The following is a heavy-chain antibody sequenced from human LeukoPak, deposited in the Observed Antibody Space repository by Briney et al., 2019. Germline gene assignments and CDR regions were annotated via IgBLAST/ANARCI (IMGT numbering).Heavy chain of an antibody. D-gene: IGHD6-13*01. CDR2: IYSSGST. J-gene: IGHJ1*01. V-gene: IGHV4-4*07. CDR1: GGSISNYY. Sequence: SETLSLTCNVSGGSISNYYWSWIRQPAGKGQEWIGRIYSSGSTNYNSSLKSLVTMSIDTSKNQFSLKLTSVTAADTAVYYCARAFSSSWYENFQHWGQGTLVTVSS. CDR3: ARAFSSSWYENFQH.